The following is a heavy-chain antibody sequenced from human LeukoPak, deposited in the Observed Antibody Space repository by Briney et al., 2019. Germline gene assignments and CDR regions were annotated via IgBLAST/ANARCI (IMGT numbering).Heavy chain of an antibody. CDR1: GFTFSTYW. CDR2: IKQDGSEK. V-gene: IGHV3-7*04. CDR3: ARYDYGGNYDY. J-gene: IGHJ4*02. Sequence: GGSLTLSCAASGFTFSTYWMSWVRQAPGKGLEWVANIKQDGSEKYYADSVKGRFTISRDNAKNSLYLQMNGLRAEDTAVYYCARYDYGGNYDYWGQGTLVTVSS. D-gene: IGHD4-23*01.